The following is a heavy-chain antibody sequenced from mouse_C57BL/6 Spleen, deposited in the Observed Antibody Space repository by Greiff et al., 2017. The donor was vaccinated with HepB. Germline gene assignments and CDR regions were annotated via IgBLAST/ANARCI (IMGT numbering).Heavy chain of an antibody. CDR3: ARRDGSAWYFDV. V-gene: IGHV5-6*02. CDR1: GFTFSSYG. CDR2: ISSGGSYT. Sequence: EVMLVESGGDLVKPGGSLKLSCAASGFTFSSYGMSWVRQTPDKRLEWVATISSGGSYTYYPDSVKGRFTISRDNAKNTLYLQMSILKSEDTAMYYCARRDGSAWYFDVWGTGTTVTVSS. J-gene: IGHJ1*03. D-gene: IGHD1-1*01.